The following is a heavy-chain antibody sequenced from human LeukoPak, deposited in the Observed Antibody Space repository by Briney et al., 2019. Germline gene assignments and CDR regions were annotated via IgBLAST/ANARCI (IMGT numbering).Heavy chain of an antibody. CDR3: AREDTVLIQYNYHHYAMDV. CDR2: IKSDEITT. CDR1: GFTFSSCYW. Sequence: GGSLRLSCAASGFTFSSCYWMHWVRQAPGKGLVWVSRIKSDEITTNYADSVKGRFTISRDNAKNTLYLQMNSLRAEDTAVYYCAREDTVLIQYNYHHYAMDVWGQGTTVTVSS. D-gene: IGHD5-18*01. V-gene: IGHV3-74*01. J-gene: IGHJ6*02.